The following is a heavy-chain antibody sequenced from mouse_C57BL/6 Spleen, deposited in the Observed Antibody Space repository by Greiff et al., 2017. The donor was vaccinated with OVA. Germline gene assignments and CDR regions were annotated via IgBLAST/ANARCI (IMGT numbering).Heavy chain of an antibody. Sequence: VQLQQSGTELVKPGASVKLSCKASGYTFTSYWMHWVKQRPGQGLEWIGNINPSNGGTNYNEKFKGKATLTAEKSSSTAYMQLSSLTSEDSAVYFCARSLLLYAMDYWGQGTSVTVSS. CDR1: GYTFTSYW. CDR2: INPSNGGT. V-gene: IGHV1-53*01. J-gene: IGHJ4*01. D-gene: IGHD2-12*01. CDR3: ARSLLLYAMDY.